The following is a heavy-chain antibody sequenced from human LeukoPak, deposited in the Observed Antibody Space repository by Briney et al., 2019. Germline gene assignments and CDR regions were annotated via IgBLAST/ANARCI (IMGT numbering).Heavy chain of an antibody. J-gene: IGHJ4*02. CDR1: GGSFSGYY. V-gene: IGHV4-34*01. D-gene: IGHD3-3*01. Sequence: SETLSLTCAVYGGSFSGYYWSWIRQPPGKGLEGIGEINHSGSTNYNPSLKSRVTISVDTSKNQFSLKLSSVTAADTAVYYCAISLGFWSGYFKNTLGYWGQGTLVTVSS. CDR3: AISLGFWSGYFKNTLGY. CDR2: INHSGST.